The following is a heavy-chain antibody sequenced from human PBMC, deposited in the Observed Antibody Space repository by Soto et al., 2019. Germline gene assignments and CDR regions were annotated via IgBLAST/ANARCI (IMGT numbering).Heavy chain of an antibody. CDR3: ARDRLRGYDSSGFYS. CDR2: ISAYNGNT. CDR1: GYTFTNFG. J-gene: IGHJ4*02. D-gene: IGHD3-22*01. Sequence: SVKVSCKASGYTFTNFGISWVRQAPGQGLEWMGWISAYNGNTNYAQNFQGRVTMTTDTSTSTAYMELRSLRSDDTAIYYCARDRLRGYDSSGFYSWGQGTLVTVSS. V-gene: IGHV1-18*01.